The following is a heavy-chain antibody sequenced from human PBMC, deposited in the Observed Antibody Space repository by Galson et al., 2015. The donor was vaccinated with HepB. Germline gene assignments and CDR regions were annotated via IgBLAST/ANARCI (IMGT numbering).Heavy chain of an antibody. V-gene: IGHV3-30*04. CDR3: ARVSQTTVVTPDY. J-gene: IGHJ4*02. CDR1: GFTFSSYA. Sequence: SLRLSCAASGFTFSSYAMHWVRQAPGKGLEWVAVISYDGNNKYYADSVKGRFTISRDNSKNTLYLQMNSLRAEDTAVYYCARVSQTTVVTPDYWGQGTLVTVSS. CDR2: ISYDGNNK. D-gene: IGHD4-23*01.